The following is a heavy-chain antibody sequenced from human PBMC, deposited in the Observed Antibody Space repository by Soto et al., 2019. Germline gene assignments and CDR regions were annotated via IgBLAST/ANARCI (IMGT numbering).Heavy chain of an antibody. J-gene: IGHJ6*02. CDR1: GGSISSGGYS. Sequence: SETLSLTCAVSGGSISSGGYSWSWIRHPPGKGLEWIGYIYHSGSTYYNPSLKSRVTISVDRSKNQFSLKLSSVTAADTAVYYCARVTYCGGDCCDGMDVWGQGTTVTVSS. V-gene: IGHV4-30-2*01. CDR2: IYHSGST. D-gene: IGHD2-21*02. CDR3: ARVTYCGGDCCDGMDV.